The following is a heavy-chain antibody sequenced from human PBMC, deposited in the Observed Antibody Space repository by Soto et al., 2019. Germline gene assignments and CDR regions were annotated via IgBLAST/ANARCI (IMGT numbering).Heavy chain of an antibody. J-gene: IGHJ4*02. CDR3: ARPLYSSGWYVNYFDY. D-gene: IGHD6-19*01. CDR1: GGSISSSSYY. V-gene: IGHV4-39*01. Sequence: ETLSLTCTVSGGSISSSSYYWGWIRQPPGKGLEWIGSIYYSGSTYYNPSLKSRVTISVDTSKNQFSLKLSSVTAADTAVYYCARPLYSSGWYVNYFDYWGQGTLVTVSS. CDR2: IYYSGST.